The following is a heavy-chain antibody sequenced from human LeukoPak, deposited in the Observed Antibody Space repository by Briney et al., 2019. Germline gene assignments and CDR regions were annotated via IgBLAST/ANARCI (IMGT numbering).Heavy chain of an antibody. CDR1: GFTFSSYA. V-gene: IGHV3-23*01. CDR2: ISGSGGST. D-gene: IGHD3-3*01. J-gene: IGHJ4*02. CDR3: ASTPALRFLEWLHAGADY. Sequence: GGSLRLSCAASGFTFSSYAMSWVRQAPGKGLEWVSAISGSGGSTYYADSVKGRFTISGDNSKNTLYLQMNSLRAEDTAVYYCASTPALRFLEWLHAGADYWGQGTLVTVSS.